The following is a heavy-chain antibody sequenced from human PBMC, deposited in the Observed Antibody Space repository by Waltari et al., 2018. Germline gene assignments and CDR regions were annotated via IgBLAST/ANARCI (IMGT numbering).Heavy chain of an antibody. CDR2: IDKDGSVK. J-gene: IGHJ3*02. CDR3: VRDISPESGTTYYDAFDI. CDR1: GFSLSHDW. Sequence: EVQLVESGGDLVQPGGSLRLSCAASGFSLSHDWMPWVSQAPGRGLEWVANIDKDGSVKHYTDSVKGRFSISRDNAKNSLYLQMNSLRVDDTAVYYCVRDISPESGTTYYDAFDIWGQGAMVTVSS. D-gene: IGHD1-26*01. V-gene: IGHV3-7*03.